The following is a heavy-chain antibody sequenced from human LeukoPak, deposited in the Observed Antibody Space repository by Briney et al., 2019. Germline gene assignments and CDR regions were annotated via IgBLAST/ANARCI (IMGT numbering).Heavy chain of an antibody. CDR3: VGGYDPHY. J-gene: IGHJ4*02. Sequence: PGGSLRLSCAASGFTFSNFWMHWVRQAPGKGLVWVSRINSDGSDTSYADSVKGPLTISRDNAKNTLYLQMNSLRAEDTAIYYCVGGYDPHYWGQGTLVTVSS. D-gene: IGHD2-8*02. CDR2: INSDGSDT. V-gene: IGHV3-74*01. CDR1: GFTFSNFW.